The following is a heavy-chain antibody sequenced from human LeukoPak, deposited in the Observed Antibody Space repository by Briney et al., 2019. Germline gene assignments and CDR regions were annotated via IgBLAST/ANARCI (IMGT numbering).Heavy chain of an antibody. V-gene: IGHV3-11*01. J-gene: IGHJ4*02. CDR2: ISSTGRTI. CDR3: TREGEYSNSWYYFDY. CDR1: GFTFNNYY. D-gene: IGHD6-13*01. Sequence: GGSLRLSCAASGFTFNNYYMSWIRQAPGKGLEWISYISSTGRTIYYADSVKGRFTISRDNAKNSMYLQMNSLRAEDTAMYYCTREGEYSNSWYYFDYWGQGTLVTVSS.